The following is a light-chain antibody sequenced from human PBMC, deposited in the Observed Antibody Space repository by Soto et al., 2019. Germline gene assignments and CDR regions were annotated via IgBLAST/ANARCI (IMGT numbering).Light chain of an antibody. V-gene: IGLV2-23*02. CDR1: STDIGTYSR. Sequence: QSALTQPASVSGSPGQSITISCTGTSTDIGTYSRVSWYLQYPGKAPKLMIYDVTKRPSGVSNRFSGSESDNTASLTISGLQAEDEADYYCCSYTGRPIFVLFGGGTKLTVL. CDR3: CSYTGRPIFVL. CDR2: DVT. J-gene: IGLJ2*01.